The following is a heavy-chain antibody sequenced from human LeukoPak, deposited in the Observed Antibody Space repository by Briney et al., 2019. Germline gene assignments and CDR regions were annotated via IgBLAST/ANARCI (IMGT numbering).Heavy chain of an antibody. J-gene: IGHJ6*02. CDR3: AREHYYDSSGYYQRGYYYYGMDV. Sequence: SETLSLTCTVSGGSISSYCWSWIRQPPGKGLEWIGYIYYSGSTNYNPSLKSRVTISVDTSKNQFSLKLSSVTAADTAVYYCAREHYYDSSGYYQRGYYYYGMDVWGQGTTVTVSS. CDR1: GGSISSYC. D-gene: IGHD3-22*01. V-gene: IGHV4-59*01. CDR2: IYYSGST.